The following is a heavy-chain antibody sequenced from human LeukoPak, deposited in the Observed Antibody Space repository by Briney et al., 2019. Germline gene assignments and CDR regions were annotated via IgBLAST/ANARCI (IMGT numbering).Heavy chain of an antibody. Sequence: PGGSLRLSCAASGFTFSSYAMHWVRRAPGKGLEWVAVISYDGSNKYYADSVKGRFTISRDNSKNTLYLQMNSLRAEDTAVYYCARDRGVYSRTLEDWGQGTLVTVSS. CDR3: ARDRGVYSRTLED. V-gene: IGHV3-30*04. CDR2: ISYDGSNK. J-gene: IGHJ4*02. CDR1: GFTFSSYA. D-gene: IGHD6-13*01.